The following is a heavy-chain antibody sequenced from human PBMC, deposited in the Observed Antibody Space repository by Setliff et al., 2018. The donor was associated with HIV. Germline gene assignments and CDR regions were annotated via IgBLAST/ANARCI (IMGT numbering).Heavy chain of an antibody. D-gene: IGHD3-10*01. CDR3: ARARGIIIPYHYYMDV. CDR1: GVSISSHY. CDR2: IYNSGRT. Sequence: SETLSLTCTVSGVSISSHYWSWIRQPPGKGLEWIGYIYNSGRTNYNPSLTSRVTISVDTSKNRFSLKLSSVTAADTAVYCCARARGIIIPYHYYMDVWGKGTTVTVSS. V-gene: IGHV4-59*11. J-gene: IGHJ6*03.